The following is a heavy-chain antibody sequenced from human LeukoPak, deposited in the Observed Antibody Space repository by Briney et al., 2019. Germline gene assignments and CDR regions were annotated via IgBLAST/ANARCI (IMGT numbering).Heavy chain of an antibody. CDR2: IIPIFGTA. V-gene: IGHV1-69*13. CDR1: GGTFSIYA. J-gene: IGHJ5*02. Sequence: GASVTISCTASGGTFSIYAISWVRQAPGQGLEWMGGIIPIFGTANYAQKFQGRVTITADESTSTAYMELSSLRSEDTAVYYCGCGGDSENNWFDPWGQGTLVTVSS. CDR3: GCGGDSENNWFDP. D-gene: IGHD2-21*02.